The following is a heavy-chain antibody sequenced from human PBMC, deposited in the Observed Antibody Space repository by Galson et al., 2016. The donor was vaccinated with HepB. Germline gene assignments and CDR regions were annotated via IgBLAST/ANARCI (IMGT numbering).Heavy chain of an antibody. CDR2: ISADSGAI. Sequence: LSCAGSGFTFSNYGMSWVRQAPGKGLEWVSVISADSGAIYYADSVKGRFSISRDNSMSTLFLQMNSLRAEDTAIYYCVIMIRGITVGPFDYWGQGTPVTISS. J-gene: IGHJ4*02. D-gene: IGHD3-10*01. CDR3: VIMIRGITVGPFDY. V-gene: IGHV3-23*01. CDR1: GFTFSNYG.